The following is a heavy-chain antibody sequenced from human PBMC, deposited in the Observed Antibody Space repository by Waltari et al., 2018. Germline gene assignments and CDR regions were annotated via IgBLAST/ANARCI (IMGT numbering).Heavy chain of an antibody. CDR3: ARVYSYGHYYYYGMDV. D-gene: IGHD5-18*01. CDR2: INPNSGGT. J-gene: IGHJ6*02. Sequence: QVQLVQSGAEVKKPGASVKVSCKASGYTFTGYYMHWVRQAPGQGLEWMGWINPNSGGTNYSQKCQGRVTMTRDTSISTDYMELSRLRSDDTAVYYCARVYSYGHYYYYGMDVWGQGTTVTVSS. V-gene: IGHV1-2*02. CDR1: GYTFTGYY.